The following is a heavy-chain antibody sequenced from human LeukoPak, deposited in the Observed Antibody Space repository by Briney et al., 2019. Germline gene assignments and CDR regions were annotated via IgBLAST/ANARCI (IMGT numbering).Heavy chain of an antibody. CDR3: ARXXXSXXLXY. V-gene: IGHV1-3*03. CDR2: INAGNGNT. Sequence: XXVRQAPGQRXXXXGWINAGNGNTKYSQEFQGRVTITRDTSASTAYMELSSLRYEDMAVYYCARXXXSXXLXYWGQGXLXTVSS. J-gene: IGHJ4*02.